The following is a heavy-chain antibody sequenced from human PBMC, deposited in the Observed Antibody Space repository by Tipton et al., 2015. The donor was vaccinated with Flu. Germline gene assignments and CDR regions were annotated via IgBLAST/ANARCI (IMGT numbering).Heavy chain of an antibody. V-gene: IGHV4-4*07. CDR2: IYTSGST. Sequence: TLSLTCTVSGGSISSYYWSWIRQPAGKGLEWIGRIYTSGSTNYNPSLKSRVTMSVDTSKNQFSLKLSSVTAADTAVYYCARVGRDGYNWWGYYYYGMDVWGQGTTVTVSS. D-gene: IGHD5-24*01. J-gene: IGHJ6*02. CDR1: GGSISSYY. CDR3: ARVGRDGYNWWGYYYYGMDV.